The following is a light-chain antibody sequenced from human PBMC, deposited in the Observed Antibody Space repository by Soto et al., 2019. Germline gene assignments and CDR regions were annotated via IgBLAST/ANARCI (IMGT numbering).Light chain of an antibody. J-gene: IGKJ5*01. V-gene: IGKV1-5*01. CDR3: QQFHSFPIT. Sequence: DIQMTQSPSTLSASAGDRVTITCRASQSITIWLAWYQQKPGKAPKLLIYDASTLESGVPSRFSGSGSGTGFTLTVSSLQPDDFATYYCQQFHSFPITFGQGTRLEIK. CDR1: QSITIW. CDR2: DAS.